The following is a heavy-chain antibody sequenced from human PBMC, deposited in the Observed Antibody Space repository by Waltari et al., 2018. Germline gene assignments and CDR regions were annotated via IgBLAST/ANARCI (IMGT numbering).Heavy chain of an antibody. Sequence: EVQLLESGGGLVQPGGSLRLSCAASGFTFSRYALSWVRQAPGKGLEWVSAISGSGGSTYYADSVKGRFTISRDNSKNTLYLQMNSLRAEDTAVYYCANTMVRYNRRDYWGQGTLVTVSS. J-gene: IGHJ4*02. CDR3: ANTMVRYNRRDY. CDR1: GFTFSRYA. V-gene: IGHV3-23*01. CDR2: ISGSGGST. D-gene: IGHD3-10*01.